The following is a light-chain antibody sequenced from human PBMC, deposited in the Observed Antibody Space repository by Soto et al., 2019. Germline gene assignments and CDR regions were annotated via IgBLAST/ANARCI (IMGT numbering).Light chain of an antibody. CDR2: DAS. V-gene: IGKV1-5*01. CDR1: QTISNW. Sequence: DIPMTLSPPILSTSVGDRVPITGRASQTISNWLAWYQQKPRKAPTRLVYDASTLGRGVPSRFSATGSGTEFTLTISSLQPDDVATYFCQQYTTYSWRSGQRTEVDIK. J-gene: IGKJ1*01. CDR3: QQYTTYSWR.